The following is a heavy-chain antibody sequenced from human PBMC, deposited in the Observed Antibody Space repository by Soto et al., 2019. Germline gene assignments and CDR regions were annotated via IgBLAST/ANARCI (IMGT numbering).Heavy chain of an antibody. CDR1: GFSLSTSGMC. D-gene: IGHD3-10*01. CDR3: ARTIDRGEGWSYEYYGMDV. J-gene: IGHJ6*02. V-gene: IGHV2-70*01. Sequence: SGPTLVNPTQTLTLTCTFSGFSLSTSGMCVSWIRQPPGKALEWLALIDWDDEKYYSTSLKTRLTISKDTSRNQVVLTMTNMDPVDTATYYCARTIDRGEGWSYEYYGMDVWGQGTTVTVSS. CDR2: IDWDDEK.